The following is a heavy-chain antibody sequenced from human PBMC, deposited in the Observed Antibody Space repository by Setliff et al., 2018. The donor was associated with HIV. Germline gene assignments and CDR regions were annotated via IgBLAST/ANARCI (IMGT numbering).Heavy chain of an antibody. CDR2: IYFSGRT. J-gene: IGHJ4*02. Sequence: PSETLSLTCSLSTGAIWGHYWDWVRQSPGKGLEWIGYIYFSGRTNYNSSLKNRVTISIDTSRQHFSLKLSAVTAAATAVYYCARLPTAGEWPTGGFDYWGQGALVTVSS. D-gene: IGHD3-10*01. CDR1: TGAIWGHY. CDR3: ARLPTAGEWPTGGFDY. V-gene: IGHV4-59*11.